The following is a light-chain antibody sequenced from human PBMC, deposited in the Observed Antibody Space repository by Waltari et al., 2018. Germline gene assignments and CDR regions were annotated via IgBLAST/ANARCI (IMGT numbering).Light chain of an antibody. Sequence: ETVMTQSPATLSVSPGERVTLSCRASQSVTSDLAWYQQKPGQAPRLLIHGASARATGIAARFSGSGSGTEFTLTVASMQSEDFAIYYCQQYNTWPLTFGGGTKVEI. J-gene: IGKJ4*01. CDR2: GAS. CDR1: QSVTSD. V-gene: IGKV3-15*01. CDR3: QQYNTWPLT.